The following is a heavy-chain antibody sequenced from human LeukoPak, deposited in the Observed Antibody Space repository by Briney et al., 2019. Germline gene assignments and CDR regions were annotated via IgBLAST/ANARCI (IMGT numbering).Heavy chain of an antibody. J-gene: IGHJ4*02. CDR2: ISAYNGNT. V-gene: IGHV1-18*01. CDR1: GYTFTSYG. D-gene: IGHD2-2*01. Sequence: GASVKVSCKASGYTFTSYGISWVRQAPGQGLEWMGWISAYNGNTNYAQKLQGRVTMTTDTSTSTAYMELRSLRSDDTAVYYCARGDCSSTSCYYSVDYCGQGTLVTVSS. CDR3: ARGDCSSTSCYYSVDY.